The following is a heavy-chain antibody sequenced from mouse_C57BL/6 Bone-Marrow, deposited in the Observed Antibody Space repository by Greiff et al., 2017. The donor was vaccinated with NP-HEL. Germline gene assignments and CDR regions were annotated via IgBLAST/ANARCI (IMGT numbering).Heavy chain of an antibody. J-gene: IGHJ1*03. Sequence: QVQLQQPGAELVKPGASVKMSCKASGYTFTSYWITWVKQRPGQGLEWIGDIYPGSGSTNYNEKFKSKATLTVDTSSSTAYMQLSSLTSEDSAVYYCARGGQRGRGFYWYFEVWGTGTTVTVSS. V-gene: IGHV1-55*01. CDR3: ARGGQRGRGFYWYFEV. CDR2: IYPGSGST. D-gene: IGHD4-1*02. CDR1: GYTFTSYW.